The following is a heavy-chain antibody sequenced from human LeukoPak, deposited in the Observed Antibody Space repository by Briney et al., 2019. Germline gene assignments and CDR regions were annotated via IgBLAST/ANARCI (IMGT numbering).Heavy chain of an antibody. V-gene: IGHV3-74*03. CDR3: ATKQWLAPPPDS. J-gene: IGHJ4*02. Sequence: GGSLRLSCAASGFTFSKYWMLWVRQAPGKGLESVSRINTDGTVTTYADSVKGRFTAARDNADNTMFLQMNSVRDEDTAVYYCATKQWLAPPPDSWGQGTPVTVSS. CDR1: GFTFSKYW. CDR2: INTDGTVT. D-gene: IGHD6-19*01.